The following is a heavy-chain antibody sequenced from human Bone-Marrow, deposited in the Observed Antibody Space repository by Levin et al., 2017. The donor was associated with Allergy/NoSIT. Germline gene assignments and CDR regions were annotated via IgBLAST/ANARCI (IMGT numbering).Heavy chain of an antibody. J-gene: IGHJ4*02. V-gene: IGHV1-2*06. CDR3: TRRRRSSSWNEPFDY. CDR2: INPNIGGT. D-gene: IGHD1-1*01. Sequence: ASVKVSCKASGYSFTGHYLRWVRQAPGQGLEWMGRINPNIGGTTYAQKFQGRVTMTRDTSISTAYMELSGLRSDDSAVYYCTRRRRSSSWNEPFDYWGQGTLVTVSS. CDR1: GYSFTGHY.